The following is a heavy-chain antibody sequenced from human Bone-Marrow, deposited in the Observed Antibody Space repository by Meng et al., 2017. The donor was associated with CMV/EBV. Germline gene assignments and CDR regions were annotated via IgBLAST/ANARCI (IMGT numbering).Heavy chain of an antibody. CDR3: ARDSSRRKPGYSSGWSAPYYFDY. Sequence: LRLSCTVSGGSISSVDYYWSWIRQHPGKGLEGSGYIYYSGSTYYHPPLKSRVTISVDTSKHQFSQKLSSVTAEDTAVYYCARDSSRRKPGYSSGWSAPYYFDYWGQGTLVTVSS. CDR1: GGSISSVDYY. V-gene: IGHV4-30-4*08. J-gene: IGHJ4*02. D-gene: IGHD6-19*01. CDR2: IYYSGST.